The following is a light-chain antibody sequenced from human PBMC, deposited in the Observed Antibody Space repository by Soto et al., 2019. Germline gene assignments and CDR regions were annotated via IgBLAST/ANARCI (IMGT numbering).Light chain of an antibody. Sequence: DIQMTQSPSSLSATVGDRVTITCQASQNINNSFNWYQPKPGRAPKLLIYDASNSEAGVPSRFRGSGSGTDFTFPIRRLQPEDVATYYCQQYENLPTFDQGTRLEIK. CDR1: QNINNS. J-gene: IGKJ5*01. V-gene: IGKV1-33*01. CDR2: DAS. CDR3: QQYENLPT.